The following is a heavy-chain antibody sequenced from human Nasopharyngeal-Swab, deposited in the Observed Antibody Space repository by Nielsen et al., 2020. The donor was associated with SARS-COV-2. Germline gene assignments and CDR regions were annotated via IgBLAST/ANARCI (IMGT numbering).Heavy chain of an antibody. CDR1: GGSISSYY. Sequence: ESLKTSCTVSGGSISSYYWSWIRQPPGKGLEWIGYIYYSGSTNYNPSLKSRVTISVDTSKNQFSLKLSSVTAADTAVYYCARESPAAGTAFDIWGQGTMVTVSS. CDR3: ARESPAAGTAFDI. CDR2: IYYSGST. J-gene: IGHJ3*02. D-gene: IGHD6-13*01. V-gene: IGHV4-59*13.